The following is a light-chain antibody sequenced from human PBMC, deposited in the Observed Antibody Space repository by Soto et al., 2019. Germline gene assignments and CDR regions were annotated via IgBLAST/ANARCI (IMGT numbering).Light chain of an antibody. CDR1: SGDVGGYNY. V-gene: IGLV2-11*01. CDR2: DVT. CDR3: SSHAGSSVV. J-gene: IGLJ1*01. Sequence: QSVLTQPRSVSGSPGQSVTISCTGTSGDVGGYNYVSWYQQHPGKAPKLMIYDVTTRPSGVPDRFSGSKSGNTASLTISGLQAEDEADYYCSSHAGSSVVFGTGTKVTVL.